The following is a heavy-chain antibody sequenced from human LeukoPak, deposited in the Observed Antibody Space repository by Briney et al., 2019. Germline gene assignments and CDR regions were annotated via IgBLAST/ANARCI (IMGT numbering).Heavy chain of an antibody. D-gene: IGHD3-9*01. Sequence: GASVNVSYKSSGYTFTSYDINGVRQATGQGREWMGWMNPNSGNTGYAQKFQGRVTITRNTSMSTAYMEMSRVRSEDTAVYYCARGGLPQVYDILTGYYPNWGQGTLVTVSS. V-gene: IGHV1-8*03. CDR3: ARGGLPQVYDILTGYYPN. CDR1: GYTFTSYD. CDR2: MNPNSGNT. J-gene: IGHJ4*02.